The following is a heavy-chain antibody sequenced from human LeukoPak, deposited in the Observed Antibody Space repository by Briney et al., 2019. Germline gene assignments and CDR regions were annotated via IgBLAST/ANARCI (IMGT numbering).Heavy chain of an antibody. CDR3: ASSVWAAHYFDY. D-gene: IGHD5/OR15-5a*01. CDR2: IYSSGST. J-gene: IGHJ4*02. CDR1: GFTVSRNY. V-gene: IGHV3-53*01. Sequence: GGSLRLSCAASGFTVSRNYMSWVRQAPGKGLEWVSVIYSSGSTYYADSVKGRSTISRDNSKNTLYLQMNSLRAEDTAVYYCASSVWAAHYFDYWGQGTLVTVSS.